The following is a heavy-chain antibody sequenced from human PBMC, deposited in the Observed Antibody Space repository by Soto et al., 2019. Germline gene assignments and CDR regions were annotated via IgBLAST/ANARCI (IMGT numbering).Heavy chain of an antibody. CDR3: ARGPLFHTRGYYHPYYFDY. Sequence: EVQLVESGGGLVQPGGSLRLSCAASGFTFSSHEMTWVRQAPGKGLEWVSYISSSGSTIHYADSVKGRFTISRDNAKNSLFLQMSSLRVEDTAVYYCARGPLFHTRGYYHPYYFDYWGQGTLVTVSS. CDR1: GFTFSSHE. J-gene: IGHJ4*02. CDR2: ISSSGSTI. D-gene: IGHD3-22*01. V-gene: IGHV3-48*03.